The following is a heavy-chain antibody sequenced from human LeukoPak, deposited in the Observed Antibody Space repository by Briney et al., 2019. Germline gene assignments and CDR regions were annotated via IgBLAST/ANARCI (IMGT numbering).Heavy chain of an antibody. CDR1: GFTFSSYG. J-gene: IGHJ4*02. Sequence: GRSLRLSCAASGFTFSSYGMHWVRQAPGKGLEWVAFIRYDGSNKYYADSVKGRFTISRDNSKNTLYLQMNSLRAEDTAVYYCAKDGSPKHVDFGYWGQGTLVTVSS. CDR3: AKDGSPKHVDFGY. D-gene: IGHD3-10*01. V-gene: IGHV3-30*02. CDR2: IRYDGSNK.